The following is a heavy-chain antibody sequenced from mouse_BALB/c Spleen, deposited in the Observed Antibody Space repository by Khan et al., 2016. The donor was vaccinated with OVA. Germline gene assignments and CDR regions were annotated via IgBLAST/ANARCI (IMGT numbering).Heavy chain of an antibody. D-gene: IGHD1-1*01. CDR1: GYSITSGYA. CDR2: ISYSGVT. CDR3: ARGNYYGYYFDY. V-gene: IGHV3-2*02. J-gene: IGHJ2*01. Sequence: EVQLQESGPGLVKPSQSLSLTCTVTGYSITSGYAWNGIRQFPGNKLEWMGYISYSGVTSYTPSLKSRISITRDTSKNQFFLQLNSVTTEDTATYYCARGNYYGYYFDYWGQGTTLTVSS.